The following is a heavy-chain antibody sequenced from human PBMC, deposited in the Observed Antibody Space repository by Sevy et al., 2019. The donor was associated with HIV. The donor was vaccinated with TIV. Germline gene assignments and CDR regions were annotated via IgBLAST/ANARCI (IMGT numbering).Heavy chain of an antibody. CDR1: GFTFDDYA. J-gene: IGHJ6*02. D-gene: IGHD6-19*01. V-gene: IGHV3-9*01. CDR2: ISWSSGSI. CDR3: AKGNPSMAVAGTEGMDV. Sequence: GGSLRLSCAASGFTFDDYAMHWVRQAPGKGLEWVSSISWSSGSIGYADSVKGRFTISRDNAKNSLYLQMNSLRAEDTALYYCAKGNPSMAVAGTEGMDVWGQGTTVTVSS.